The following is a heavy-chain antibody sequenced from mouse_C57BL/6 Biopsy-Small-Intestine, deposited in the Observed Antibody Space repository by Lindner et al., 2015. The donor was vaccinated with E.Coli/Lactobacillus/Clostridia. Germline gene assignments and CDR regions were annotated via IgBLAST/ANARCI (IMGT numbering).Heavy chain of an antibody. CDR3: ARREGHWDWYFDV. D-gene: IGHD4-1*01. Sequence: ESGPGILQSSQTLSLTCSFSGFSLSTSGMGVSWIRQPSGKGLEWLAHIYWDDDKRYNPSLKSRLTISKDTSRNQVFLKITSVDTADTATYYCARREGHWDWYFDVWGTGTTVTVSS. V-gene: IGHV8-12*01. CDR2: IYWDDDK. J-gene: IGHJ1*03. CDR1: GFSLSTSGMG.